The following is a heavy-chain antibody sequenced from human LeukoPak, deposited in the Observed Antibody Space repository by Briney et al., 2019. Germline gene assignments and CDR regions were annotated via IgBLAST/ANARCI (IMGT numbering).Heavy chain of an antibody. Sequence: HSGGSLRLSCAASGFTFSSYWMHWVRQASGKGLEWLSAIGLAGDTYYPGSVKGRFTISRENAKNSLYLQMNSLTAGDTAVYYCVRGQGSYFLSGLSAWVDPWGQGTLVTVSS. CDR3: VRGQGSYFLSGLSAWVDP. CDR2: IGLAGDT. J-gene: IGHJ5*02. D-gene: IGHD1-26*01. CDR1: GFTFSSYW. V-gene: IGHV3-13*01.